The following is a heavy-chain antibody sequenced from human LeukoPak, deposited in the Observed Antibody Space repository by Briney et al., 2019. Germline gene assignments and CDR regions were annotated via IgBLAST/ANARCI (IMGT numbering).Heavy chain of an antibody. V-gene: IGHV4-59*12. CDR2: IFYSGTT. D-gene: IGHD1-1*01. Sequence: GSLRLSCAASGFTFSSYSMNWVRQAPGKGLEWIGNIFYSGTTSYMPSLKSRVTISIDTSKNQFSMRLSSVTAADTALYYCARSNWSEDAFDIWGQGTMLTVSS. CDR3: ARSNWSEDAFDI. J-gene: IGHJ3*02. CDR1: GFTFSSYS.